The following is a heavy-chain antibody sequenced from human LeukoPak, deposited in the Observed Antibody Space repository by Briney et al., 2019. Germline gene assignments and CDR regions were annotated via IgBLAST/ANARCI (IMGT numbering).Heavy chain of an antibody. J-gene: IGHJ5*02. CDR3: ARTARITIFGVVIPLGFDP. CDR2: ISSSGSTI. Sequence: GGSLRLSCAASGFTFSSYEMNWVRQAPGKGLEWVSYISSSGSTIYYADSVKGRFTISRDNAKNSLYLQMKSLRAEDTAVYYCARTARITIFGVVIPLGFDPWGQGTLVTVSS. CDR1: GFTFSSYE. V-gene: IGHV3-48*03. D-gene: IGHD3-3*01.